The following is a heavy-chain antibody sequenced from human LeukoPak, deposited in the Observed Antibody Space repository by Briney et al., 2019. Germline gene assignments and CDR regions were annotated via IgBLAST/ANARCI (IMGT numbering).Heavy chain of an antibody. J-gene: IGHJ6*03. CDR2: ISGSGDFT. V-gene: IGHV3-23*01. Sequence: PGGSLRLSCAASGFTFSSYGMNWVRQAPGKGLEWVSTISGSGDFTYYADSVRGRFTISRDNSKNTLYLQMNSLRAEDTAVYYCARVGTTVTTFYMDVWGKGTTVTVSS. CDR3: ARVGTTVTTFYMDV. D-gene: IGHD4-17*01. CDR1: GFTFSSYG.